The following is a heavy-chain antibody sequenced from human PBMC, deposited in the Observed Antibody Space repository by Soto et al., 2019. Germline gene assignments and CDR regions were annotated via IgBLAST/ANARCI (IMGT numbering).Heavy chain of an antibody. CDR2: INGDGSGT. J-gene: IGHJ4*02. V-gene: IGHV3-74*01. Sequence: EVQLVESGGGLVQPGVSLRLSCAASGFTFSGSWMHWVRQAPGKGLVWVSRINGDGSGTSYADFVKGRFTISRDDAKNTLFLQMNGLRAEDTAVYYCARGIFGSGTANDYWGQGTLVTVSS. D-gene: IGHD3-10*01. CDR1: GFTFSGSW. CDR3: ARGIFGSGTANDY.